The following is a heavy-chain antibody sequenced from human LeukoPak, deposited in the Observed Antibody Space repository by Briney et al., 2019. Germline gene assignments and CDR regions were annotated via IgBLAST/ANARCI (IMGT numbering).Heavy chain of an antibody. J-gene: IGHJ5*02. CDR1: GGTFSSYA. CDR3: AREVNTVTTGNWFDP. Sequence: SVKVSCKASGGTFSSYAISWVRQAPGQGLEWMGGIIPIFGTANYAQKFQGRVTITTDESTSTAYMELSSLRSEDAAVYYCAREVNTVTTGNWFDPWGQGTLVTVSS. D-gene: IGHD4-11*01. V-gene: IGHV1-69*05. CDR2: IIPIFGTA.